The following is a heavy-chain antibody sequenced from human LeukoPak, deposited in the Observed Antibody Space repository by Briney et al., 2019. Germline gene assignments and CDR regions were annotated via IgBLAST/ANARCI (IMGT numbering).Heavy chain of an antibody. Sequence: SETLSLXCAVYGGSFSGYYWSWIRQPPGKGLEWIGEINHSGSTNYNPSLKSRVTISVDTSKNQFSLKLSSVTAADTAVYYCARDGLDYSDAFDIWGQGTMVTVSS. J-gene: IGHJ3*02. D-gene: IGHD4-11*01. CDR1: GGSFSGYY. CDR2: INHSGST. CDR3: ARDGLDYSDAFDI. V-gene: IGHV4-34*01.